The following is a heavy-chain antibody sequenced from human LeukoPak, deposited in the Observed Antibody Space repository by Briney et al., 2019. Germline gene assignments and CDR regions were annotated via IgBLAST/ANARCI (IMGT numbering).Heavy chain of an antibody. CDR1: EFTFSSYA. D-gene: IGHD4-17*01. Sequence: GGSLRLSCAASEFTFSSYAMHWVRQAPGKGLEWVAIISDDGINKYYADSVQGRFFISRDNSKNTLYLRMNSLGPEDTAVYYCARDRALHGDSGTFDVWGHGTMVTFSS. CDR3: ARDRALHGDSGTFDV. J-gene: IGHJ3*01. V-gene: IGHV3-30-3*01. CDR2: ISDDGINK.